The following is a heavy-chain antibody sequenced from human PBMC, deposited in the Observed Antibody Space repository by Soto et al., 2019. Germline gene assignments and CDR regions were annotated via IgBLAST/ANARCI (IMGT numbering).Heavy chain of an antibody. CDR3: TRVRDSNDY. J-gene: IGHJ4*02. V-gene: IGHV3-48*03. Sequence: GGSLRLSCVGSGFTFSSYEMNWVRQAPGKGLEWVSNIRSSGRSINYADSVKGRFTIARDNAKNSLYLQMNSLRAEDTAVYYCTRVRDSNDYWGQGTLVTVSS. D-gene: IGHD3-22*01. CDR2: IRSSGRSI. CDR1: GFTFSSYE.